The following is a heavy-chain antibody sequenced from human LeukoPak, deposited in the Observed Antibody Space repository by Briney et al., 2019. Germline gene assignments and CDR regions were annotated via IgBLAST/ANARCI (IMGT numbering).Heavy chain of an antibody. CDR1: GGSFSGYY. CDR3: AKDLNYYDSSGYPLTDGPTYFDY. J-gene: IGHJ4*02. D-gene: IGHD3-22*01. CDR2: INHSGST. Sequence: PSETLSLTCAVYGGSFSGYYWSWIRQPPGKGLEWIGEINHSGSTNYNPSLKSRVTISVDTSKNQFSLKLSSVTAADTAVYYCAKDLNYYDSSGYPLTDGPTYFDYWGQGTLVTVSS. V-gene: IGHV4-34*01.